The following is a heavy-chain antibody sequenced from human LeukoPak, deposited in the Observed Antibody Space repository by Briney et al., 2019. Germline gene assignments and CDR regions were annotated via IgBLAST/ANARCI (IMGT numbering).Heavy chain of an antibody. J-gene: IGHJ5*02. V-gene: IGHV4-34*01. CDR3: ARSRAFNSGAFDP. D-gene: IGHD1-26*01. CDR1: GGSFSGYY. CDR2: INHSGST. Sequence: SETLSLTCGVYGGSFSGYYWSWIRQPPEKGLEWIGEINHSGSTNYNPSLKSRVTISVDTSKNQFSLRLNSVTAADTAVYYCARSRAFNSGAFDPWGQGSLVTVSS.